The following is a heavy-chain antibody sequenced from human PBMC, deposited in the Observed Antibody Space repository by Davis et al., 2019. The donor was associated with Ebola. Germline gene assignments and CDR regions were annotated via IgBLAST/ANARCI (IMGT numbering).Heavy chain of an antibody. CDR3: EKSGLEFGVVKYQYGMDV. J-gene: IGHJ6*04. D-gene: IGHD3-3*01. V-gene: IGHV3-21*04. CDR1: GFTFSTYS. CDR2: ISSDSDYI. Sequence: GGSLRLSCAASGFTFSTYSMSWVRQAPGKGLEWVSSISSDSDYIYYADSVKGRFTISRDNSKKTLYLKMNSRRAEETAVYYCEKSGLEFGVVKYQYGMDVWGKGTTVTVSS.